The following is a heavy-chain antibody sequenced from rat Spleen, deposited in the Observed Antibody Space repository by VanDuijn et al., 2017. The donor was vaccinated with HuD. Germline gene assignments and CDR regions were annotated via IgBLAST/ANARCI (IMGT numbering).Heavy chain of an antibody. V-gene: IGHV5-25*01. Sequence: EVRLVESGGGLVQPGRSLKLSCAASGFSFSDYNMAWVRQAPKKGLEWVAYISTAGSNTFYRDSVKGRITISRDNDKSTLHLQMYSLRSEDTATYYCAVAGYGYWGQGVMVTVSS. CDR1: GFSFSDYN. D-gene: IGHD4-3*01. J-gene: IGHJ2*01. CDR2: ISTAGSNT. CDR3: AVAGYGY.